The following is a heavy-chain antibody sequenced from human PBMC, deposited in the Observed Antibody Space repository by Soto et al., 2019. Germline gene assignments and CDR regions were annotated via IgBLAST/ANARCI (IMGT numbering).Heavy chain of an antibody. CDR1: GGSISSSSYY. CDR2: IYYSGST. Sequence: SETLSLTCTVSGGSISSSSYYWGWIRQPPGKGLGWIGSIYYSGSTYYNPSLKSRVTISVDTSKNQFSLKLSSVTAADTAVYYCARSRITIFGVVPTSDYYGMDVWGQGTTVTVSS. D-gene: IGHD3-3*01. J-gene: IGHJ6*02. V-gene: IGHV4-39*01. CDR3: ARSRITIFGVVPTSDYYGMDV.